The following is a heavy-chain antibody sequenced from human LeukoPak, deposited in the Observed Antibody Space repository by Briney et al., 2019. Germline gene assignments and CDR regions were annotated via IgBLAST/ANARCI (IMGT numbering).Heavy chain of an antibody. J-gene: IGHJ3*02. V-gene: IGHV4-4*07. CDR3: ARVPPHLHYYGSGSPKGFDI. CDR1: GGSISSYY. Sequence: PSETLSLTCTVSGGSISSYYWSWIRQPAGKGLEWIGRIYISGSTNYNPSLKSRVTMSVDTSKNQFSLKLSSVTAADTAVYYCARVPPHLHYYGSGSPKGFDIWGQGTMVAVSS. D-gene: IGHD3-10*01. CDR2: IYISGST.